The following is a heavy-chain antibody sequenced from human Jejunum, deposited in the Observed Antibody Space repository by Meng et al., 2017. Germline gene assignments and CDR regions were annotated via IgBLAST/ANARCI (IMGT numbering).Heavy chain of an antibody. CDR2: VFHTGSS. J-gene: IGHJ4*02. CDR1: GGSISSTNW. Sequence: QVQRRASGPGLVKPPGTLSLTGAVSGGSISSTNWWSWVRQPPGKGPEWIGDVFHTGSSNYSPSLRSRVTISVDKSKNQFSLNLSSVTAADTAVYFCARRGGAYSTGHFPHFDDWGQGTLVTVSS. CDR3: ARRGGAYSTGHFPHFDD. V-gene: IGHV4-4*01. D-gene: IGHD6-19*01.